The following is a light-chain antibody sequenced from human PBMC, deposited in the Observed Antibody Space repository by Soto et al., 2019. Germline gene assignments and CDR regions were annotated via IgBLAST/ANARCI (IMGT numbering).Light chain of an antibody. V-gene: IGKV3-20*01. Sequence: EIVLTQSPGTLSLSPGDRATLSCRASQSVSDNYLAWYKQRPGQVPRLLIYGASVRATGVADRFSGSGSGTDFTLTVSRLEPEDFAVYYCQLYGTSPPFTFGPGTRVDIK. J-gene: IGKJ3*01. CDR2: GAS. CDR1: QSVSDNY. CDR3: QLYGTSPPFT.